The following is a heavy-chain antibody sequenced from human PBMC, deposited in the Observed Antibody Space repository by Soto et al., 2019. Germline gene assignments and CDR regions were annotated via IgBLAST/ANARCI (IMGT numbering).Heavy chain of an antibody. J-gene: IGHJ6*03. V-gene: IGHV4-59*01. Sequence: SETLSLTCTVSGGSISSYYWSWIRQPPGKGLEWIGYIYYSGSTNYNPSLKSRVTISVDTSTNQFSLKLSSVTAADPAVYYCARDVLDYYGSGRYYLSAPYHFTDVWGKGTTVTVSS. CDR3: ARDVLDYYGSGRYYLSAPYHFTDV. CDR1: GGSISSYY. CDR2: IYYSGST. D-gene: IGHD3-10*01.